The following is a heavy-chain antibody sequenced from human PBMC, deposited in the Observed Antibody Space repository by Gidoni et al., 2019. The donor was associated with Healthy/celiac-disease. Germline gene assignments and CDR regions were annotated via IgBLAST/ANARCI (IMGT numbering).Heavy chain of an antibody. J-gene: IGHJ4*02. CDR2: ISGSGGST. CDR1: GFTFSSYA. Sequence: EVQLLESGGGLVQPGGSLRLSCAASGFTFSSYAMSWVRQAPGKGLEWVSAISGSGGSTYYADYVKGRFNISRDNYKNTLYLQMNRLRDEDTAVYYWAKVRPTVVTFGYYFDYWGQGTLVTVSS. D-gene: IGHD4-17*01. CDR3: AKVRPTVVTFGYYFDY. V-gene: IGHV3-23*01.